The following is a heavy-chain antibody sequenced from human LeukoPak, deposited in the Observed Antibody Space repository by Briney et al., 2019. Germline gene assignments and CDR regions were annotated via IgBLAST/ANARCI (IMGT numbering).Heavy chain of an antibody. D-gene: IGHD6-19*01. CDR2: ISWNSGSI. J-gene: IGHJ4*02. CDR3: AKGPSIAVAGYEFDY. V-gene: IGHV3-9*01. CDR1: GFTFDDYA. Sequence: GGSLRLSCAASGFTFDDYAMHWVRQAPGKGLEWVSGISWNSGSIGYADSVKGRFTISRDNAKNSLYLQMISLRAEDTALYYCAKGPSIAVAGYEFDYWGQRTLVTVSS.